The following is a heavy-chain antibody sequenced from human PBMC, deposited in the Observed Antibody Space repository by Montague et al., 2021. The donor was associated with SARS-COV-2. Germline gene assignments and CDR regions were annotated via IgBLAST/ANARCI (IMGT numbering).Heavy chain of an antibody. CDR2: IYYSGST. Sequence: SETLSLTCTVSGGAISSSSYYWGWIRQPPGKGLEWIGSIYYSGSTYYNPSLKSRVTISVDTSKNQFSLKLSSVTAADTAVYYCARDTRMTMLVVVKRYGMDVWGQGTTVTVSS. V-gene: IGHV4-39*07. D-gene: IGHD3-22*01. CDR3: ARDTRMTMLVVVKRYGMDV. J-gene: IGHJ6*02. CDR1: GGAISSSSYY.